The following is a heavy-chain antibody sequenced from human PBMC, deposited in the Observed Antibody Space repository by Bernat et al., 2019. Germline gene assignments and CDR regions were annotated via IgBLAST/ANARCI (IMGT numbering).Heavy chain of an antibody. Sequence: QVTLRESGPALVKPTQTLTLTCTFSGFSLSTSGMCVSWIRQPPGKALEWLARIDWDDDKYYTSSLKTRLTISKDTSKNQVVLTMTNMDPVDTATYYCARLTTVTLHDAPDIWGQGTMVTVSS. J-gene: IGHJ3*02. D-gene: IGHD4-17*01. V-gene: IGHV2-70*15. CDR1: GFSLSTSGMC. CDR3: ARLTTVTLHDAPDI. CDR2: IDWDDDK.